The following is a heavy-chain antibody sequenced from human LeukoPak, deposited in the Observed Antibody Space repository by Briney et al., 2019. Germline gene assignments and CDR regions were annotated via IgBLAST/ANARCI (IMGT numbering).Heavy chain of an antibody. CDR1: GFTFSSYS. J-gene: IGHJ5*02. V-gene: IGHV3-21*01. CDR2: ISSSSSYI. D-gene: IGHD6-13*01. CDR3: ARVVAAAGSRPRGWFDP. Sequence: PGGSLRLSCAASGFTFSSYSMNWVRQAPGKGLEWVSSISSSSSYIYYADSVKGRFTISRDNAKNSLYLQMNSLRAEDTAVYYCARVVAAAGSRPRGWFDPWGQGTLVTVSS.